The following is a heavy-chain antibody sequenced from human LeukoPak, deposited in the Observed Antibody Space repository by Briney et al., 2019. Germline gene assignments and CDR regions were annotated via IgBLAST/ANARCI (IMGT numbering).Heavy chain of an antibody. CDR1: GGSFSGYY. J-gene: IGHJ5*02. D-gene: IGHD3-10*01. V-gene: IGHV4-34*01. CDR3: ARGLIRITMVRGVSWFDP. CDR2: INHSGST. Sequence: PSETLSLTCAVYGGSFSGYYWSWIRQPPGKGLEWIGEINHSGSTNYNPSLKSRVTISVDTSKNQFSLKLSSVTAADTAVYYCARGLIRITMVRGVSWFDPWGQGTLVTVSS.